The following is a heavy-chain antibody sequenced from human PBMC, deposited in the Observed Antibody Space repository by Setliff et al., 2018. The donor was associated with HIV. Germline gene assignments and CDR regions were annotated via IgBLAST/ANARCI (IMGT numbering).Heavy chain of an antibody. CDR1: GDSISSGTYY. D-gene: IGHD3-22*01. V-gene: IGHV4-31*03. Sequence: TLSLTCSVSGDSISSGTYYWSWIRQHPGKGLEWIGYIYYDRATYYNPSFKSRLTISVDTSKNQFSLTLSSVTAADAAVYFCARQAYYYDSTGYWRAGFFDYWGQGTPVTVSS. CDR2: IYYDRAT. J-gene: IGHJ4*02. CDR3: ARQAYYYDSTGYWRAGFFDY.